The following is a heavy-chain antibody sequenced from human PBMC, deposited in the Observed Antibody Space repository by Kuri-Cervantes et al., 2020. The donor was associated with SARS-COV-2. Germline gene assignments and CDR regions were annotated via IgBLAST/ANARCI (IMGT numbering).Heavy chain of an antibody. V-gene: IGHV1-2*02. Sequence: ASVKVSCKASGYTFTGYYMHWVRQAPGQGLEWMGWINPNSGGTNYAQKFQGRVTMTTDTSTSTAYMELRSLRSDDTAVYYCARDLRYFDWPLISDYWGQGTLVTVSS. CDR2: INPNSGGT. CDR1: GYTFTGYY. CDR3: ARDLRYFDWPLISDY. D-gene: IGHD3-9*01. J-gene: IGHJ4*02.